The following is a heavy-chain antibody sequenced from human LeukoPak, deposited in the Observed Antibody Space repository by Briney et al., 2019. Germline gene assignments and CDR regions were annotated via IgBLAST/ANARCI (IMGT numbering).Heavy chain of an antibody. J-gene: IGHJ4*02. CDR3: ARESHSGSYYFDY. CDR2: IKQDGSEK. CDR1: GFTFSSYW. V-gene: IGHV3-7*01. D-gene: IGHD1-26*01. Sequence: PGGSLRLSCAASGFTFSSYWMSWVRQAPGKGLEWVANIKQDGSEKYYVDSVKGRFTISRDNAKNSLYLQMNSLRAEDTDVYYCARESHSGSYYFDYWGQGSLVPVSS.